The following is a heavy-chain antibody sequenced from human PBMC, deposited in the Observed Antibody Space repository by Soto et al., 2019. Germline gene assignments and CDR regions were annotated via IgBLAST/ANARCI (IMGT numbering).Heavy chain of an antibody. CDR3: ARESHPYQCSEGLDP. V-gene: IGHV4-59*01. D-gene: IGHD2-2*01. J-gene: IGHJ5*02. Sequence: PSQTLCLTCTVSGGSISHYYWSWFRQPPGRGLEWIGYIYYSGSTNYNPSLKSRVTISVDTSKNQFSLKLISVTAADTAVYYCARESHPYQCSEGLDPWGQGTLVTVSS. CDR2: IYYSGST. CDR1: GGSISHYY.